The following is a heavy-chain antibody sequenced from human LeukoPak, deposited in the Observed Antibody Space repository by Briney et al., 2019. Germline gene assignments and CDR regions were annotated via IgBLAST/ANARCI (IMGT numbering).Heavy chain of an antibody. V-gene: IGHV3-9*01. CDR2: IHWNSDNI. J-gene: IGHJ5*02. CDR1: GFTFDDYA. D-gene: IGHD2-15*01. Sequence: GGSLRLSCAASGFTFDDYAMHWVRQAPGKGLEWVSGIHWNSDNIGYADSVKGRFTISRDNAKNSLYLQMNSLRAEDTALYYCTKGEVVGTTWFDPWGQGTLVIVSS. CDR3: TKGEVVGTTWFDP.